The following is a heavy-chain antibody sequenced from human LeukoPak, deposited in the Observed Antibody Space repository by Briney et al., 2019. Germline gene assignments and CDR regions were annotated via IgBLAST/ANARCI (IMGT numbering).Heavy chain of an antibody. CDR1: GFTFSSYW. V-gene: IGHV3-74*01. D-gene: IGHD2-2*01. J-gene: IGHJ5*02. CDR3: ARDDGYCSSTSCPTPGP. CDR2: INTDGSST. Sequence: GGSLRLSCAASGFTFSSYWMHWVRQAPGKGLVWVSRINTDGSSTSYADSVKGRFTISRDNAKNTLYLQMNSLRAEDTAVYYCARDDGYCSSTSCPTPGPWGQGTLVTVSS.